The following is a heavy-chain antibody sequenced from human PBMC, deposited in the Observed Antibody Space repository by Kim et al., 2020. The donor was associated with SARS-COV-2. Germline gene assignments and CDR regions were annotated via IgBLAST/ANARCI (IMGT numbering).Heavy chain of an antibody. V-gene: IGHV3-23*01. D-gene: IGHD4-17*01. CDR3: AKDQVPSTYGDPQFDY. CDR2: ISGSSGST. CDR1: GFTFSVSA. J-gene: IGHJ4*02. Sequence: GGSLRLSCAASGFTFSVSAMSWVRQAPGKGLEWVSAISGSSGSTYYADSVKGRFTISRDNSKNTLYLQMNSLRAEDTAVYYCAKDQVPSTYGDPQFDYWGQGTLVTVSA.